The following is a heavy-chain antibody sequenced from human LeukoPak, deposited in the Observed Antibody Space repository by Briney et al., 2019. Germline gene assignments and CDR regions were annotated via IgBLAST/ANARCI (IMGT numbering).Heavy chain of an antibody. CDR3: TREGYGARVFPGY. J-gene: IGHJ4*02. CDR2: INPSGGST. V-gene: IGHV1-46*03. CDR1: GYTFTSYY. D-gene: IGHD4-17*01. Sequence: ASVKVSCKASGYTFTSYYMHWVRQAPGQGLEWMGIINPSGGSTSYAQKFQGRVTMTRHTSTSTVYMELSSLRSEDTAVYYCTREGYGARVFPGYWGQGTLVTVSS.